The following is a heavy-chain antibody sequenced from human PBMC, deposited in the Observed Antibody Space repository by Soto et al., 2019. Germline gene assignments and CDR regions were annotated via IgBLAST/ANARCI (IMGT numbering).Heavy chain of an antibody. J-gene: IGHJ4*02. D-gene: IGHD2-15*01. CDR1: GFTFTNYG. Sequence: GGSLRLSCAGSGFTFTNYGLHWVRQAPGKGLEWVAAISYDGSNKHYADSVKGRFTISRDYSKNMLYLQMDSLGAEDTAVYYCAKDGAPRYCTRSSCHPAGAYWGQGTLVTVSS. CDR2: ISYDGSNK. V-gene: IGHV3-30*18. CDR3: AKDGAPRYCTRSSCHPAGAY.